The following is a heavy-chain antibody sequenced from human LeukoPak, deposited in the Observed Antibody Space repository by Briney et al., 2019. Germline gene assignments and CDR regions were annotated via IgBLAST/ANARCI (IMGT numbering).Heavy chain of an antibody. CDR1: GFIFSNYW. J-gene: IGHJ6*04. V-gene: IGHV3-7*01. CDR2: IKEDGSEK. D-gene: IGHD3-10*01. Sequence: SGGSLRLSCAASGFIFSNYWMTWVRQAPGKGLEWVANIKEDGSEKNYVDSVQGRFTISRDNAKNSLYLQVNSLRVEDSALYYCLSGADVWGKGTTVTISS. CDR3: LSGADV.